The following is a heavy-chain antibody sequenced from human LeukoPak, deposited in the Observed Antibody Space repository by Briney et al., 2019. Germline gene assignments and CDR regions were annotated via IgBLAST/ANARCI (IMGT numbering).Heavy chain of an antibody. D-gene: IGHD3-22*01. CDR2: IYHSGST. CDR3: ARAPRDSSGYYYI. V-gene: IGHV4-38-2*02. Sequence: SETLSLTCTVSGYSISSGYYWGWIRQPPGKGLEWIGSIYHSGSTYYNPSLKSRVTISVDTSKNQFSLKLSSVTAADTAVYYCARAPRDSSGYYYIWGQGTLVTVSS. J-gene: IGHJ4*02. CDR1: GYSISSGYY.